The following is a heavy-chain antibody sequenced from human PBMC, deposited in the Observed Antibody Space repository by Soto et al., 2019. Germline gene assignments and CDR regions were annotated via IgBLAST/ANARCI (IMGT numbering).Heavy chain of an antibody. V-gene: IGHV3-48*01. J-gene: IGHJ4*02. CDR3: ARDRGCSGGICYRDLGY. Sequence: EVQLVESGGGLVQPGGSLRLSCAASGSTFSTYSMSWVRQAPGKGLEWVSYISSISNTIYYADSVKGRFTISRDNAKNSLYLHMNSLSAEDTAVYYCARDRGCSGGICYRDLGYWGQGTLVTVSS. CDR1: GSTFSTYS. D-gene: IGHD2-15*01. CDR2: ISSISNTI.